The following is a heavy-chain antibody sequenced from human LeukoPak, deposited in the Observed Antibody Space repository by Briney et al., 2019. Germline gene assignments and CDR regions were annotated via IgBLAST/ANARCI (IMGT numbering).Heavy chain of an antibody. D-gene: IGHD3-22*01. V-gene: IGHV1-18*01. CDR3: ARASGYYDSSGYYYHWFDP. J-gene: IGHJ5*02. CDR2: ISAYNGNT. CDR1: GYTFTSYG. Sequence: GASVKVSCKASGYTFTSYGISWVRQAPGQGLEWMGWISAYNGNTNYAQKLQGRVTMTTDTSTSTAHMELRSLRSDDTAVYYCARASGYYDSSGYYYHWFDPWGQGTLVTVSS.